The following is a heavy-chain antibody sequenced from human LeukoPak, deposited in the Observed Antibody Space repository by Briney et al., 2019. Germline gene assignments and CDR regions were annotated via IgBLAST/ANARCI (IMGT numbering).Heavy chain of an antibody. D-gene: IGHD1-7*01. CDR2: IIPIFGIA. J-gene: IGHJ5*02. Sequence: ASVKVSSKASGGTFSSYAISWVRQAPGQGLEWMGRIIPIFGIANYAQKFQGRVTITADKSTSTAYMELSSLRSEDTAVYYCAREFQYNWNFKGFDPWGQGTLVTVSS. V-gene: IGHV1-69*04. CDR3: AREFQYNWNFKGFDP. CDR1: GGTFSSYA.